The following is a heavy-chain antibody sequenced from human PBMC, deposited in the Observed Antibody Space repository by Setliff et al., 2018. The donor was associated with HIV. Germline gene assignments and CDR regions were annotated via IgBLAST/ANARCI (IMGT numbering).Heavy chain of an antibody. V-gene: IGHV4-34*01. J-gene: IGHJ3*02. Sequence: PSETLSLTCAVYGGSFSGYYWSWIRQPPGKGLEWIGEINHSGSTNCNPSLKSRVTISVDTSKNQFSLKLSSVTAADTAVFYCARAAYCGGDCYSHDAFDIWGQGTMVTVSS. CDR2: INHSGST. CDR3: ARAAYCGGDCYSHDAFDI. CDR1: GGSFSGYY. D-gene: IGHD2-21*02.